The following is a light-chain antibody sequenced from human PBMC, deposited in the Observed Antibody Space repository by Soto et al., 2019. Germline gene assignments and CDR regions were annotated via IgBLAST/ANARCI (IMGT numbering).Light chain of an antibody. CDR2: DVS. J-gene: IGLJ2*01. CDR1: SSDVGAYNY. V-gene: IGLV2-14*01. Sequence: QSALTQPASVSGSPGQSITISCTGTSSDVGAYNYVSWYQQHPGKAPKLMIYDVSNRPSGVSNRFSGSKSGNTASLTISGLQAEDEVDYYCSSYIISSTLVVFGGGTKLTVL. CDR3: SSYIISSTLVV.